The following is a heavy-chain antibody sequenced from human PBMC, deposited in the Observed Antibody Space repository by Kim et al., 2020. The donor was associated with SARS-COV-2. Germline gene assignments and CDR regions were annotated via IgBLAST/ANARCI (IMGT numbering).Heavy chain of an antibody. V-gene: IGHV1-46*01. Sequence: ASVKVSCKASGYTFSDRYMHWVRQAPGQGLEWMGVISPDGSATGYAERFQDRVTMTRDTSTSTLYVELSSLRSEDTAVYYCATDSTSGYLTVDYWGQGTLVIVSS. D-gene: IGHD5-12*01. CDR2: ISPDGSAT. CDR1: GYTFSDRY. J-gene: IGHJ4*02. CDR3: ATDSTSGYLTVDY.